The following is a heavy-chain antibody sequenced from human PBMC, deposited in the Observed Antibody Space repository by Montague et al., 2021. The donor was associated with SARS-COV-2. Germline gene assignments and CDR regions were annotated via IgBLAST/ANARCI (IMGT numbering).Heavy chain of an antibody. Sequence: TLSLTCTVSGGSISSGSYYWSWIRQPAGKGLEWIGRIYTSGSTNYNPSLKSRVTISVDTSKNQSSLKLSSVTAADTPVYYCARADFWSGYLYFDYWGQGTLVTVSS. D-gene: IGHD3-3*01. CDR3: ARADFWSGYLYFDY. J-gene: IGHJ4*02. CDR2: IYTSGST. V-gene: IGHV4-61*02. CDR1: GGSISSGSYY.